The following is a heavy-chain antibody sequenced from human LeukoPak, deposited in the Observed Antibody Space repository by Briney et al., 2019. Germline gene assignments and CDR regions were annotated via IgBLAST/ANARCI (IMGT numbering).Heavy chain of an antibody. CDR3: ARLPRSTSGWYGSYYYYMDV. Sequence: SETLSLTCTVSGGSISSSSYYWGWVRQPPGKGQEWIGSIYYSGSSYYNPSLKSRVTISVDTSKIQFSLELSSVTAADTAVYYCARLPRSTSGWYGSYYYYMDVWGKGTTVTISS. CDR1: GGSISSSSYY. CDR2: IYYSGSS. V-gene: IGHV4-39*01. J-gene: IGHJ6*03. D-gene: IGHD6-19*01.